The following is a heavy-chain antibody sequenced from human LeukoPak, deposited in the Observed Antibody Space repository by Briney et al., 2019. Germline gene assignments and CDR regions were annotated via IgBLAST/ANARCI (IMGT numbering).Heavy chain of an antibody. J-gene: IGHJ5*02. CDR3: ARSEVTSLRAPGYNWFDP. CDR1: GGTFSSYA. V-gene: IGHV1-69*13. CDR2: IIPIFGTA. Sequence: ASVKVSCKASGGTFSSYAISWVRQAPGQGLEWMGGIIPIFGTANYAQKFQGRVTITADESTSTAYMELSSLRSEDTAVYYCARSEVTSLRAPGYNWFDPWGQGTLVTVSS. D-gene: IGHD2-21*02.